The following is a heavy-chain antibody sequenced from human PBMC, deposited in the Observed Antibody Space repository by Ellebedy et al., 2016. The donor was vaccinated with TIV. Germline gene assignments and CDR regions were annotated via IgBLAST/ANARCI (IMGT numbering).Heavy chain of an antibody. V-gene: IGHV1-2*02. CDR3: ARDRGYGGNSADY. Sequence: ASVKVSCXASGYTFTGYYMHWVRQAPGQGLEWMGWINPNSGGTNYAQKFQGRVTMTRDTSISTAYMELSRLRSDDTAVYYCARDRGYGGNSADYWGQGTLVTVSS. CDR2: INPNSGGT. CDR1: GYTFTGYY. D-gene: IGHD4-23*01. J-gene: IGHJ4*02.